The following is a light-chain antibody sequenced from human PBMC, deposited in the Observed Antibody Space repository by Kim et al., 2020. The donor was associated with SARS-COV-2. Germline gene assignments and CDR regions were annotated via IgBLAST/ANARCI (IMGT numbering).Light chain of an antibody. CDR3: QVWDSSSDHPLVV. J-gene: IGLJ2*01. V-gene: IGLV3-21*04. CDR1: NIGTKS. CDR2: YDR. Sequence: SYELTQPPSVSVAPGKTASITCGGNNIGTKSVHWYQQKPGQAPVVVIYYDRDRPSGIPERFSGSNSGNTATLTISRVEAGDEADYYCQVWDSSSDHPLVVFGGGIQLTVL.